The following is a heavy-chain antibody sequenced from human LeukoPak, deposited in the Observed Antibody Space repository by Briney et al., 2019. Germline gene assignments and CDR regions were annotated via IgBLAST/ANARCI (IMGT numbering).Heavy chain of an antibody. CDR2: VKQDESSK. Sequence: GGSLRLACAAYGFTFSHYWMAWVRQAPGKGPEWVANVKQDESSKFYADSVKGRFTISRDNAKNSLYLQMNGLRVEDTALFYCMRDYDGDLDYWGQGTLVTVSS. CDR3: MRDYDGDLDY. V-gene: IGHV3-7*01. CDR1: GFTFSHYW. D-gene: IGHD4-23*01. J-gene: IGHJ4*02.